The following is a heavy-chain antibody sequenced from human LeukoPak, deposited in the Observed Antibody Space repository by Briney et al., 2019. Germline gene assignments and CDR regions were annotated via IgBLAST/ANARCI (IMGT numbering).Heavy chain of an antibody. J-gene: IGHJ4*02. CDR3: ARLLRVSTAGPDLYYFYY. CDR1: GDSISRYN. V-gene: IGHV4-4*09. CDR2: INNSGST. D-gene: IGHD4-17*01. Sequence: SETLSLTCTVSGDSISRYNWSWIRQPPGRRPEWIGHINNSGSTNYNPSLKSRTTTTVNTTTNHFFLKLSSITAADTAVYYFARLLRVSTAGPDLYYFYYWGQGTLVTVSS.